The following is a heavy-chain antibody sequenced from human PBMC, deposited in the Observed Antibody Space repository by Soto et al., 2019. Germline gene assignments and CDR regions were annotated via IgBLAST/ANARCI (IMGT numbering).Heavy chain of an antibody. CDR3: AKDLQGATFYYYGMDV. V-gene: IGHV3-30*18. CDR1: GFTFSSYG. CDR2: ISYDGSNK. Sequence: GSLRLSCAASGFTFSSYGMHWVRQAPGKGLEWVAVISYDGSNKYYADSVKGRFTISRDNSKNTLYLQMNSLRAEDTAVYYCAKDLQGATFYYYGMDVWGQGTTVTVS. J-gene: IGHJ6*02. D-gene: IGHD1-26*01.